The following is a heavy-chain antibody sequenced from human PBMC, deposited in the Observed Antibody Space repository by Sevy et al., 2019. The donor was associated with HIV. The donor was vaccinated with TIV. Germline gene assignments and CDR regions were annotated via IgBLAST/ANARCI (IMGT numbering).Heavy chain of an antibody. CDR2: FSFVSGKI. Sequence: GGSLRLSCAASGFTFSKYSMSWIRQTPGKGLEWVSTFSFVSGKINYADSGKGRFTISRDDSRNTFYLQMNRLRAEDTAIYYCAREGCTKPHDYWGQGTVVTVSS. CDR1: GFTFSKYS. D-gene: IGHD2-8*01. CDR3: AREGCTKPHDY. V-gene: IGHV3-23*01. J-gene: IGHJ4*02.